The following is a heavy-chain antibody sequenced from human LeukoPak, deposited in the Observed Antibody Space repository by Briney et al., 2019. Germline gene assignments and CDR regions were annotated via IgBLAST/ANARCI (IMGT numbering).Heavy chain of an antibody. CDR1: GYSFTSYW. V-gene: IGHV5-10-1*01. CDR3: ARHSSGSYFVYKVFDF. D-gene: IGHD1-26*01. Sequence: GESLRISCKGSGYSFTSYWISWVRQMPGKGLEWMGRIDPSDSYTNYSPSFQGHVTISADKSISTAYLQWSGLKASDTAMYYCARHSSGSYFVYKVFDFWGQGTLVTVSS. CDR2: IDPSDSYT. J-gene: IGHJ4*02.